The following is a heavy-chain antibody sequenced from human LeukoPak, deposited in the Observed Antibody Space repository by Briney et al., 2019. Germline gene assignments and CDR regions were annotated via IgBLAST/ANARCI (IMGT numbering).Heavy chain of an antibody. J-gene: IGHJ4*02. V-gene: IGHV3-30*18. Sequence: GGSLRLSCAASGFSFSSYGMHWVRQAPGKGLEWVALISQDGSNKYHADSVKGRFTISRDNSKNTLYLQMNSLRAEDTAVYFCAKDWQYGSGNYYNYSDYWGQGTLVTVSS. D-gene: IGHD3-10*01. CDR3: AKDWQYGSGNYYNYSDY. CDR2: ISQDGSNK. CDR1: GFSFSSYG.